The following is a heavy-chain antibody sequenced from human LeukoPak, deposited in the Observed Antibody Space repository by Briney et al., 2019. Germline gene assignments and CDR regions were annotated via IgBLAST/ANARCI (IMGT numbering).Heavy chain of an antibody. CDR3: AKVLTPGIAAVNDFDI. Sequence: PGGSLRLSCAASGFTFSSYVMSWVRQAPGKGLEWVSGISGRGSSTYYADSVKGRFTISRDNSKNTLYLQMNSLRAEDTAVHYCAKVLTPGIAAVNDFDIWGQGTLVTVSS. CDR2: ISGRGSST. D-gene: IGHD6-13*01. J-gene: IGHJ3*02. V-gene: IGHV3-23*01. CDR1: GFTFSSYV.